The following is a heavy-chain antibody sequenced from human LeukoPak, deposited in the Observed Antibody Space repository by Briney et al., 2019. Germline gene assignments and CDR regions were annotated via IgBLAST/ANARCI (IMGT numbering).Heavy chain of an antibody. V-gene: IGHV3-23*01. CDR2: IIGGAGGT. CDR1: GFSFSSHG. D-gene: IGHD3-22*01. Sequence: GGSLRLSCAASGFSFSSHGMSWVRQAPGKGLEWVSGIIGGAGGTYYADSVKGRFTISRDNAKNTLYLQMNSLRAEDTAVYYCAKDPFYYYDSSGAFDIWGQGTMVTVSS. J-gene: IGHJ3*02. CDR3: AKDPFYYYDSSGAFDI.